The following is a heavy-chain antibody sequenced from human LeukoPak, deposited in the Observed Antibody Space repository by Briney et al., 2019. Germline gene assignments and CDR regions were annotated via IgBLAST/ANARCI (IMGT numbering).Heavy chain of an antibody. J-gene: IGHJ4*02. V-gene: IGHV3-33*06. D-gene: IGHD5-24*01. CDR1: GLTFNIYG. CDR2: IWYDGNTK. CDR3: AKGEMATGYFDY. Sequence: GGSLRLSCAASGLTFNIYGMHWVRQAPGQGLEWVAVIWYDGNTKYYADAVKGRFTISSDNSKNTLYLQMNSLRVEDTAMYYCAKGEMATGYFDYWGQGTLVTVSS.